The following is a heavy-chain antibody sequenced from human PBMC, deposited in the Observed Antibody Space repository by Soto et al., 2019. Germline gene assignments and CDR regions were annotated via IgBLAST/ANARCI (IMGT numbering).Heavy chain of an antibody. CDR1: GFTFSSYA. CDR2: ISGSGGSP. Sequence: GGSLRLSCAASGFTFSSYAMSWVRQAPGKGLEWVSAISGSGGSPYYADSVKGRFTISRDNSKNTLYLQMNSLRAEDTAVYYCAKDVDPMEHYYGMDVWGQGTTVTVSS. CDR3: AKDVDPMEHYYGMDV. V-gene: IGHV3-23*01. D-gene: IGHD1-1*01. J-gene: IGHJ6*02.